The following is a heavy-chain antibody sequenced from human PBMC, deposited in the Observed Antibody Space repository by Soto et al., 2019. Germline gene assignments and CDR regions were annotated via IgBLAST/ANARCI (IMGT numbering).Heavy chain of an antibody. J-gene: IGHJ4*02. CDR3: ARVDVYGSGSYSTRDFDY. CDR1: GYTFTSYG. V-gene: IGHV1-18*01. Sequence: QVQLVQSGAEVKKPGASVKVSCKASGYTFTSYGISWVRQAPGQGLEWMGWISAYNGNTNYAQKLQGRVTMTTDTPTSTAYMERRSLRSDDTAVYYCARVDVYGSGSYSTRDFDYWGQGTLVTVSS. D-gene: IGHD3-10*01. CDR2: ISAYNGNT.